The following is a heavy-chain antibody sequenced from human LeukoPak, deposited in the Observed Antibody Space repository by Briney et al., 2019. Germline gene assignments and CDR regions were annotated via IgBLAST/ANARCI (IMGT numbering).Heavy chain of an antibody. J-gene: IGHJ4*02. CDR1: GGSISSGDYY. D-gene: IGHD3-22*01. Sequence: SQTLSLTCTVSGGSISSGDYYWSWIRQPPGKGLEWIGYIYYSGSTYYNPSLKSRVTISVDTSKNQFSLKLSSVTAADTAVYYCAREDDSSGYFDYWDQGTLVTVSS. CDR3: AREDDSSGYFDY. V-gene: IGHV4-30-4*08. CDR2: IYYSGST.